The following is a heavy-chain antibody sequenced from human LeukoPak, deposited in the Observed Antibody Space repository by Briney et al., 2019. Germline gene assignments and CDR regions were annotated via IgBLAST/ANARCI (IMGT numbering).Heavy chain of an antibody. CDR2: IYYSGST. Sequence: PSETLSLTCTVSAGSISSYYWTWIRQPPGKGLEWIGYIYYSGSTNYNPSLKSRVTISVDTSKNQFSLKLSSVTAADTAVYYCARESSVSTIFGVVTNYYYYGMDVWGQGTTVTVSS. CDR3: ARESSVSTIFGVVTNYYYYGMDV. D-gene: IGHD3-3*01. V-gene: IGHV4-59*01. CDR1: AGSISSYY. J-gene: IGHJ6*02.